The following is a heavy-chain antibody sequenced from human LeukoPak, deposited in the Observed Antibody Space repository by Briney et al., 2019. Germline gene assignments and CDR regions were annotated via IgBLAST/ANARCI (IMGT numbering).Heavy chain of an antibody. CDR2: ISGGGSTI. CDR1: GFTLSAYS. CDR3: AGITIPLEPYDAFDI. D-gene: IGHD3-3*01. V-gene: IGHV3-48*04. J-gene: IGHJ3*02. Sequence: GGSLRLSCAASGFTLSAYSMNWVRQAPGKGLEWVSYISGGGSTIYYADSVKGRFTISRDNAKNSLYLQMNSLRAEDTAVYYCAGITIPLEPYDAFDIWGQGTMVTVSS.